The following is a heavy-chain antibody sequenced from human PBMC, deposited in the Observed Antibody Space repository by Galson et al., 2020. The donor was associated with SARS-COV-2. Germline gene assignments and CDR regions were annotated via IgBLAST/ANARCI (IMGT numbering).Heavy chain of an antibody. D-gene: IGHD6-6*01. V-gene: IGHV3-20*04. J-gene: IGHJ4*02. Sequence: GGSLRLSCAASGFTFNDYGMSWVRQAPGKGLEWVSGINWNGGSTHYADSVKGRFTISRDNAKNSLFLQMNSLRAEDTAFYYCARERVYLSSRLFDYWGQGTVVTVSS. CDR2: INWNGGST. CDR3: ARERVYLSSRLFDY. CDR1: GFTFNDYG.